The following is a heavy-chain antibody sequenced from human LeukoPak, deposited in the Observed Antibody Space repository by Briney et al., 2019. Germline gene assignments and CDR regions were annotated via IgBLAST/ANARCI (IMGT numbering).Heavy chain of an antibody. D-gene: IGHD3-3*01. CDR2: IWYDGSNK. J-gene: IGHJ4*02. Sequence: GSLRLSCAASGFPFSTYGMHWVRQAPGRGLEWVAFIWYDGSNKYYADSVKGRFTISRDNSKNTLYLQMNSLRAEDTAVYYCAKQSYYDFWSGYYTSWYFDYWGQGTLVTVSS. CDR1: GFPFSTYG. V-gene: IGHV3-30*02. CDR3: AKQSYYDFWSGYYTSWYFDY.